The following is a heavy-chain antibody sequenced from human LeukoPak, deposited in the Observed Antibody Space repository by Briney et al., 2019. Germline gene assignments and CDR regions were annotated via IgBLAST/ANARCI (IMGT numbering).Heavy chain of an antibody. CDR3: ARDASYYYGSGSYALSY. CDR1: GYTFTGYY. V-gene: IGHV1-2*04. Sequence: ASVKVSCKASGYTFTGYYMHWVRQAPGQGLEWTGLINPNSGGTNYAQKFQGWVTMTRDTSISTAYMELSRLRSDDTAVYYCARDASYYYGSGSYALSYWGQGTLVTVSS. CDR2: INPNSGGT. D-gene: IGHD3-10*01. J-gene: IGHJ4*02.